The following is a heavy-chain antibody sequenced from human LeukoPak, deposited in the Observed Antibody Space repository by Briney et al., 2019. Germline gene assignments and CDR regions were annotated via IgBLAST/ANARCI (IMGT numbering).Heavy chain of an antibody. D-gene: IGHD6-19*01. J-gene: IGHJ4*02. CDR1: GFIFSRYS. CDR2: MSDDGRNK. CDR3: AKEHSSGWPSLDS. Sequence: AGGSLRLSCAASGFIFSRYSMYWVRRAPGKGLEWVALMSDDGRNKVYVDSVKGRFSISRDNSMNMLYLQINSLRAEDTALYYCAKEHSSGWPSLDSWGQGTLVTVSS. V-gene: IGHV3-30*18.